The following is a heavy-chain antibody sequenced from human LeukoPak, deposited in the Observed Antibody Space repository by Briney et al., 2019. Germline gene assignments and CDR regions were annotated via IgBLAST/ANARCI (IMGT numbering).Heavy chain of an antibody. CDR2: INTDGSST. J-gene: IGHJ4*02. V-gene: IGHV3-74*01. CDR3: AREGYYDFWSGYYSWGAGVDY. D-gene: IGHD3-3*01. CDR1: GFTFSSYW. Sequence: PGGSLRLSCAASGFTFSSYWMHWVRQAPGKGLVWVSRINTDGSSTSYADSVKGRFTISRDNAKNTLYLQMNSLRAEDTAVYYCAREGYYDFWSGYYSWGAGVDYWGQGTLVTVSS.